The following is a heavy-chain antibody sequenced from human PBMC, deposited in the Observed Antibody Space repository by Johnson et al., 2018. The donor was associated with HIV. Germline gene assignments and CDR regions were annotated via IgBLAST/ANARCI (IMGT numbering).Heavy chain of an antibody. CDR3: AKDKWNGYHRAGAFDI. CDR1: GFTVSSNE. CDR2: ISGGST. D-gene: IGHD5-24*01. V-gene: IGHV3-38*03. Sequence: EVQLVESGGGLVQPGGSLRLSCAASGFTVSSNEMSWVRQAPGKGLEWVSSISGGSTYYADSRKGRFTISRDNAKNSLYLQMNSLRAEDTSLYYCAKDKWNGYHRAGAFDIWGQGIMVTVS. J-gene: IGHJ3*02.